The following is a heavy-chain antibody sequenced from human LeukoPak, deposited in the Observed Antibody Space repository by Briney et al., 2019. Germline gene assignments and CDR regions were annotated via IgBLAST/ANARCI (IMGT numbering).Heavy chain of an antibody. CDR1: GFTFSSNY. CDR3: ARDHSTTGMYN. D-gene: IGHD1-26*01. CDR2: TYSGGIT. J-gene: IGHJ4*02. Sequence: GGSLRLSCAASGFTFSSNYISWVRQAPGKGLEWVSVTYSGGITYYADSVKGRFTISRDNSKNMLYLQMNSLRAEDTAVYYCARDHSTTGMYNWGQGTLVTVSS. V-gene: IGHV3-53*01.